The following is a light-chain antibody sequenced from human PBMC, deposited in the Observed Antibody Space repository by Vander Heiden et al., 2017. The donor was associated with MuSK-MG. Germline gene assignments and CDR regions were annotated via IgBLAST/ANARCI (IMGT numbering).Light chain of an antibody. CDR3: AAWDDSPNGYV. V-gene: IGLV1-44*01. Sequence: QSVLTQPPSASGTPGQRVTISCSGSSSNIGSNTVNWYRQLPGTAPNLLIYSNNQRPSGVPDRFSGSKSGTSASLAISGLQSEDEADYYCAAWDDSPNGYVFGTGTKVIVL. J-gene: IGLJ1*01. CDR2: SNN. CDR1: SSNIGSNT.